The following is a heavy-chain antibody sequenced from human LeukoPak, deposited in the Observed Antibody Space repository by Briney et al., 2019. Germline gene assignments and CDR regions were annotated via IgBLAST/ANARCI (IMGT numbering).Heavy chain of an antibody. Sequence: ASVKVSCKASDYTFTSYSIVWVRQAPGQGLEWMGWINPYNGNTNYAQKFQGRVTMTTDPSTSTAYMELTGLRSDDTAMYYCARLKTPSSRYFRWGSYYFYMDVWGTGTTVTVSS. CDR2: INPYNGNT. J-gene: IGHJ6*03. V-gene: IGHV1-18*01. D-gene: IGHD3-9*01. CDR3: ARLKTPSSRYFRWGSYYFYMDV. CDR1: DYTFTSYS.